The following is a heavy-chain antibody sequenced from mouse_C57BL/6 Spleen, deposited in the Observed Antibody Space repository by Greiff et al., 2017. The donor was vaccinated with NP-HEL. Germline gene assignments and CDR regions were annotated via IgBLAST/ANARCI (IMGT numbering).Heavy chain of an antibody. CDR1: GYAFTNYL. J-gene: IGHJ2*01. CDR2: INPGSGGT. V-gene: IGHV1-54*01. D-gene: IGHD1-1*01. Sequence: VQLQQSGAELVRPGTSVKVSCKASGYAFTNYLIEWVKQRPGQGLEWIGVINPGSGGTNYNEKFKGKATLTAAKSSSTSYMQLSSVTSEDSAGYICAKDYGSSYDYFDYWGQGTTLTVSS. CDR3: AKDYGSSYDYFDY.